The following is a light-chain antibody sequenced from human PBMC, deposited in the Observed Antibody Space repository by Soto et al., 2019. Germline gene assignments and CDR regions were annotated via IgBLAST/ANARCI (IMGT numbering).Light chain of an antibody. CDR2: GNT. J-gene: IGLJ1*01. CDR1: SSNIGAGYD. CDR3: CSYAGSSTHYV. V-gene: IGLV1-40*01. Sequence: QSVLTQPPSVSGAPGQRVTISCTGSSSNIGAGYDVHWYLQLPGTAPKLLIYGNTNRPSGVPDRFSGSKSGSSASLAITGLQAEDEADYYCCSYAGSSTHYVFGTGTKVTVL.